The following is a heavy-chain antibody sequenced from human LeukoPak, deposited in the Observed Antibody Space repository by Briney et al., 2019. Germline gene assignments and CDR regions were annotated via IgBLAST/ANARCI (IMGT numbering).Heavy chain of an antibody. V-gene: IGHV1-3*01. J-gene: IGHJ6*02. CDR2: INAGNGNT. CDR3: ARGHITMVRGVTYYYYGMDV. Sequence: GGSLRLSCAPSGFTFTSYAMHWVRQAPGQRLEWMGWINAGNGNTKYSQKFQGRVIVTRDTSASTAHMELTSLRSEDTAVYYCARGHITMVRGVTYYYYGMDVWGQGTTVTVSS. D-gene: IGHD3-10*01. CDR1: GFTFTSYA.